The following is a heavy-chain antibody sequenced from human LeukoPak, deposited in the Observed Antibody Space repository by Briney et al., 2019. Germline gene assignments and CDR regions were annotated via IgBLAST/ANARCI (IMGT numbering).Heavy chain of an antibody. CDR1: GGSISSSSYY. CDR3: ARHSGYSYGYAYYYYYMDV. Sequence: SETLSLTCTVSGGSISSSSYYWGWIRQPPGKGLEWIGSIYYSGSTYYNPSLKSRVTISVDPSKNQFSLKLSSVTAADTAVYYCARHSGYSYGYAYYYYYMDVWGKGSTVTVSS. J-gene: IGHJ6*03. D-gene: IGHD5-18*01. V-gene: IGHV4-39*01. CDR2: IYYSGST.